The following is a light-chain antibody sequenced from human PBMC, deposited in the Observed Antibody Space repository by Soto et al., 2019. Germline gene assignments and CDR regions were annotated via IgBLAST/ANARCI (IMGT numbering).Light chain of an antibody. CDR3: QQYYSYLT. Sequence: DIQMTQSPSTLSASVGDRVTITCRAIQIISNALAWYQQKPGKAPNLLIYKASSLESGVPSRFSGSGSGTEFTLTISSLQPDDFATYYCQQYYSYLTFGQGTKLEIK. CDR1: QIISNA. V-gene: IGKV1-5*03. CDR2: KAS. J-gene: IGKJ2*01.